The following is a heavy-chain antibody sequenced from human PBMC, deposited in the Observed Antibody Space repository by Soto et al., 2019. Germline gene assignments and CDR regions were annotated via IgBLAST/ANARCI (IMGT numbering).Heavy chain of an antibody. V-gene: IGHV4-31*03. J-gene: IGHJ4*02. D-gene: IGHD3-10*01. CDR3: AREYPYGSTVFDC. CDR2: ISHSGST. Sequence: QVQLQESGPGLVKPSQTLSLTCTVSGGSISSAAYYWSWIRQHPGKDLEWIGYISHSGSTYFTPSLKSRVIISADTSKNQFSLNLNSVTAADTAVYYCAREYPYGSTVFDCWGQGALVTVSS. CDR1: GGSISSAAYY.